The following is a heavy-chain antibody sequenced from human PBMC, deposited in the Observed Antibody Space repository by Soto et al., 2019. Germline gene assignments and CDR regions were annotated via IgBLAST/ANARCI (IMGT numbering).Heavy chain of an antibody. V-gene: IGHV4-61*01. J-gene: IGHJ4*02. D-gene: IGHD3-10*01. Sequence: SETLSLTCTVSGGSVSSGSYYWSWIRQPLGKGLEWIGYIYYSGSTNYNPSLKSRVTISVDTSKNQFSLKLSSVTAADTAVYYCARDGYYYGSGSYPYFDYWGQGTLVPVSS. CDR3: ARDGYYYGSGSYPYFDY. CDR2: IYYSGST. CDR1: GGSVSSGSYY.